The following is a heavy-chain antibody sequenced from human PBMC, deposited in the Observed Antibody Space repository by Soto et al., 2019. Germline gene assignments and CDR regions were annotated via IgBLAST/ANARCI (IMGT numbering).Heavy chain of an antibody. CDR1: GYTFTGYY. CDR3: ARAYTELRYFDWLVYYYYGMDV. J-gene: IGHJ6*02. V-gene: IGHV1-2*02. D-gene: IGHD3-9*01. Sequence: GASVKVSCKASGYTFTGYYMHWVRQAPGQGLEWMGWVNPNSGGTNYAQKFQGRVTMTRDTSISTAYMELSRLRSDDTAVYYCARAYTELRYFDWLVYYYYGMDVWGQGTTVTVSS. CDR2: VNPNSGGT.